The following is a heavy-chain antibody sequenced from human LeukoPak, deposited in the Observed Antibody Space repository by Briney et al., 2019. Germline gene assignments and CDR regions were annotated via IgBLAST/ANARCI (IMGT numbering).Heavy chain of an antibody. CDR1: GFTFSSYG. V-gene: IGHV3-30*18. CDR2: ISYDGSNK. J-gene: IGHJ6*02. CDR3: AKAYRRNYYGMDV. Sequence: HPGRSLRLSCAASGFTFSSYGMHWVRQAPGKGLEWVAVISYDGSNKYYADSVKGRFTISRDNSKNTLYLQMNSLRAEDTAVYYCAKAYRRNYYGMDVWGQGTTVTVSS. D-gene: IGHD3-16*02.